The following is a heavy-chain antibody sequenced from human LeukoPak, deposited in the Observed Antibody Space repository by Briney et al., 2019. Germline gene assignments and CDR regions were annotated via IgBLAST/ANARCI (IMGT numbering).Heavy chain of an antibody. CDR2: ISYDGSNK. Sequence: GGSLRLSCAASGFTFSDYYMSWIRQAPGKGLEWVAVISYDGSNKYYADSVKGRFTISRDNSKNTLYLQMNSLRAEDTAVYYCARDPHDITIFGVVIIPVTWFDPWGQGTLVTVSS. CDR1: GFTFSDYY. D-gene: IGHD3-3*01. J-gene: IGHJ5*02. CDR3: ARDPHDITIFGVVIIPVTWFDP. V-gene: IGHV3-30*01.